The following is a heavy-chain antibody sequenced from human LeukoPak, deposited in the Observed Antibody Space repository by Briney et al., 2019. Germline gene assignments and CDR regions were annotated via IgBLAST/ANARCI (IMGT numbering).Heavy chain of an antibody. Sequence: GGSLRLSCAASGFTFSNYAMSWVRQAPGKELEWVSVISGSGGSTYYGDSVKGRFTISRDNPKNTLYLQMNGLRAEDTAVYYCAKGDEEMATISAFDIWGQGTMVTVSS. J-gene: IGHJ3*02. CDR2: ISGSGGST. CDR3: AKGDEEMATISAFDI. D-gene: IGHD5-24*01. V-gene: IGHV3-23*01. CDR1: GFTFSNYA.